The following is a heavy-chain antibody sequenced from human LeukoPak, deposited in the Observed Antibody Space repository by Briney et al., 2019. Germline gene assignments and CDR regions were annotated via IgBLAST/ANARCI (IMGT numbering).Heavy chain of an antibody. CDR2: IDGSGGAL. CDR1: GFTFSRYA. Sequence: PGGSLRLSCGASGFTFSRYAMSWVRQAPGKGLQWVSQIDGSGGALYYADSVRGRFTISRDNSRNTLYLHMNSLRAEDTAIYTCAKSWWACFEDCTGAPPDYWAQGTLVTVSS. V-gene: IGHV3-23*01. CDR3: AKSWWACFEDCTGAPPDY. J-gene: IGHJ4*02. D-gene: IGHD2-8*02.